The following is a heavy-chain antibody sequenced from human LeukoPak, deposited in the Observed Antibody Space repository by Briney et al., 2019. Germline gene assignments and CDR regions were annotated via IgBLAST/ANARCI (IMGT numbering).Heavy chain of an antibody. CDR1: GFSLSTSGAG. Sequence: ESGPTLVKPTQTLTLTCTFSGFSLSTSGAGVGWIRQPPGKALEWLALIYWDDDKRYSPSLKSRLTITKDTSKNQVVLTMTNMDPVDTATYYCAHSPGSLWEPYAFDIWGQGTMVTVSS. D-gene: IGHD1-26*01. J-gene: IGHJ3*02. V-gene: IGHV2-5*02. CDR2: IYWDDDK. CDR3: AHSPGSLWEPYAFDI.